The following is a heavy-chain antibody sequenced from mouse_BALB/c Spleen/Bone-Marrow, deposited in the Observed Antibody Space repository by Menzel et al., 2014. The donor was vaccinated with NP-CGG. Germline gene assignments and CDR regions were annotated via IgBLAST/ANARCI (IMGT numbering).Heavy chain of an antibody. J-gene: IGHJ3*01. CDR1: GYTFTEYT. Sequence: VQLKESGPEAAKPGASVKISCKTSGYTFTEYTMHWVKQSLGKSLEWIGGINPNNGGTTYNQKFKGKATLTVNKSSSTAYMELRCLTTEDCAIYYCAGSYDYERSWFASWGQGTLVTVSA. V-gene: IGHV1-22*01. CDR2: INPNNGGT. D-gene: IGHD2-4*01. CDR3: AGSYDYERSWFAS.